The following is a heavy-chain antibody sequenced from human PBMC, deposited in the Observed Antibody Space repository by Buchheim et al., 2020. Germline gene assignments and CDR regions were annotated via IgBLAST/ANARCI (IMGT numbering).Heavy chain of an antibody. J-gene: IGHJ2*01. CDR1: GFTFSSYA. V-gene: IGHV3-23*04. D-gene: IGHD6-13*01. CDR2: ISGSGGGT. Sequence: EVQLVESGGALVQPGGSLRLSCEASGFTFSSYAVSWVRQAPGKGLEWVSAISGSGGGTHYADTVKGRFTISRDNSKNTLYLQMNSLRAEDTAVYYCAKEVSYSNSWCTIDWWGRGTL. CDR3: AKEVSYSNSWCTIDW.